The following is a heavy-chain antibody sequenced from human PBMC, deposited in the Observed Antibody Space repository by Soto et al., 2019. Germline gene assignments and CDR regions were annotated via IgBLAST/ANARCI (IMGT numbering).Heavy chain of an antibody. D-gene: IGHD3-16*01. CDR1: GYTFTGYY. CDR2: INPNSGGT. V-gene: IGHV1-2*02. J-gene: IGHJ6*02. CDR3: ARTKITFGGAFYGMDV. Sequence: ASVKVSCKASGYTFTGYYMHWVRQAPGQGLEWMGWINPNSGGTSYAQKFQGRVTMTRDTSISTAYMELSRLRSDDTAVYYCARTKITFGGAFYGMDVWGQGTTVTVSS.